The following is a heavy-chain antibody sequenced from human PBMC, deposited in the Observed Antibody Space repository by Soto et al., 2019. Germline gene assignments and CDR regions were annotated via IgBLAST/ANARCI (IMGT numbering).Heavy chain of an antibody. CDR2: INHSGST. CDR1: GGSFSGYY. J-gene: IGHJ6*02. CDR3: AGVLRYFDWLSQPKGGMDV. V-gene: IGHV4-34*01. Sequence: QVQLQQWGAGLLKPSETLSLTCAVYGGSFSGYYWSWIRQPPGKGLEWIGEINHSGSTNYNPSLKSRVTISVDTSKNQFSLKLSSVTAADTAVYYCAGVLRYFDWLSQPKGGMDVWGQGTTVTVSS. D-gene: IGHD3-9*01.